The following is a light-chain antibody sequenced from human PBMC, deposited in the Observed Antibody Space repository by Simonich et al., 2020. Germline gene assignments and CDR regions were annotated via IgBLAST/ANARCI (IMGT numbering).Light chain of an antibody. J-gene: IGKJ2*01. CDR3: QQYNNWPPGT. Sequence: ELVMTQSPATLSVSPGERATLSCRASPSVSSNLAWYQQKPGQAPRLLIYGASTRATGIPARVSGSGSGTEFTLTISSMQSEDFAVYYCQQYNNWPPGTFGQGTKLEIK. V-gene: IGKV3-15*01. CDR1: PSVSSN. CDR2: GAS.